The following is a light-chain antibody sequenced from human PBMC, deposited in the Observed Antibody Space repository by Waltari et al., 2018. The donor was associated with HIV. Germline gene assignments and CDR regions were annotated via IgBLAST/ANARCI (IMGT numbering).Light chain of an antibody. CDR3: QTWDTGTVV. CDR2: VSPNGSH. Sequence: QLVLTQSPSASASLGASVKPTCTLSSGHSNYAIAWPQQQPEKGPRYLMKVSPNGSHRKGDGIPDRFSGSSSGAERYLTISSLQSEDEADYYCQTWDTGTVVFGGGTKLTVL. CDR1: SGHSNYA. J-gene: IGLJ2*01. V-gene: IGLV4-69*01.